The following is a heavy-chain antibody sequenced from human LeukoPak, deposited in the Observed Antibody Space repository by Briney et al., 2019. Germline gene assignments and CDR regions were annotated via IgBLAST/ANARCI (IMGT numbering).Heavy chain of an antibody. CDR2: ISGSGGST. V-gene: IGHV3-23*01. CDR1: GFTVTGNY. Sequence: GGSLRLSCAASGFTVTGNYMSWVRQAPGKGLEWVSAISGSGGSTYYADSVKGRFTISRDNSKNTLYLQMNSLRAEDTAVYYCAKGYDSSGYYLYYFDYWGQGTLVTVSS. J-gene: IGHJ4*02. D-gene: IGHD3-22*01. CDR3: AKGYDSSGYYLYYFDY.